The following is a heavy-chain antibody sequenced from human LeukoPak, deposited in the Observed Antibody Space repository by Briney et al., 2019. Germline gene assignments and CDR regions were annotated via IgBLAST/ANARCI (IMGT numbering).Heavy chain of an antibody. V-gene: IGHV1-18*01. CDR2: ISAYNGNT. D-gene: IGHD3-22*01. CDR3: ARALYYDSSGYPSYYFDY. Sequence: ASVKVSCKASGYTFTSYGITWVRQAPGQGLEWMGWISAYNGNTNYAQKLQGRVTMTTDTSTSTAYMELRSLRSDDTAVYYCARALYYDSSGYPSYYFDYWGQGTLVTVSS. J-gene: IGHJ4*02. CDR1: GYTFTSYG.